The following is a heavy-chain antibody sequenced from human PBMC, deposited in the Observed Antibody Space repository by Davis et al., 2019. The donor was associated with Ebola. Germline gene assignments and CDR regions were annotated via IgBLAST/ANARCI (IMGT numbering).Heavy chain of an antibody. Sequence: GESLKISCAASGFTFSSYAMSWVRQAPGKGLEWVANTNQDGSLKYYVDSMEGRFTIPRDNAKKSLYLQMNSLRDEDTAVYYCTRDFQAHLNYYSDSWGQGTLVTVSS. CDR3: TRDFQAHLNYYSDS. V-gene: IGHV3-7*01. CDR2: TNQDGSLK. CDR1: GFTFSSYA. J-gene: IGHJ4*02.